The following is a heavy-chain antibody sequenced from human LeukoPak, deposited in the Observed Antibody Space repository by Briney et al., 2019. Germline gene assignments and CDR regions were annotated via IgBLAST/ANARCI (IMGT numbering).Heavy chain of an antibody. Sequence: GGSLRLSCAASGFTFSSYTMSWVRQAPGKGLEWVSAISGSGGSTYYADSVKGRFTISRDNSKNTLYLQMNSLRAEDTAVYYCKVWFGESRMDVWGQGTTVTVSS. D-gene: IGHD3-10*01. CDR3: KVWFGESRMDV. V-gene: IGHV3-23*01. CDR2: ISGSGGST. CDR1: GFTFSSYT. J-gene: IGHJ6*02.